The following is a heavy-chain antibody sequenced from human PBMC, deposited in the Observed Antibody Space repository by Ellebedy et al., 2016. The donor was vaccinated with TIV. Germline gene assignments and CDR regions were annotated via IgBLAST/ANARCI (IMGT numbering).Heavy chain of an antibody. CDR3: ERGPRGGDDD. V-gene: IGHV1-69*04. Sequence: ASVKVSCKASGYTFTSYGISWVRQAPGQGLEWMGRIIPILGMTNYAQKLQGRVTITADKSSSTAYMELSSLRSEDTAVYYCERGPRGGDDDWGQGTLVTVSS. CDR1: GYTFTSYG. D-gene: IGHD3-16*01. J-gene: IGHJ4*02. CDR2: IIPILGMT.